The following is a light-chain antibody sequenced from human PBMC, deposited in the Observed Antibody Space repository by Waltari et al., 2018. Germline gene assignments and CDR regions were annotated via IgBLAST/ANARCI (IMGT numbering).Light chain of an antibody. V-gene: IGKV1-12*01. CDR2: DAS. J-gene: IGKJ4*01. CDR1: QGIGGY. CDR3: QHVHSCPLT. Sequence: DIQMTQSPSSVSASVGDRVTIACRASQGIGGYLAWYQQKPGKAPNLLIYDASTLESGVPSRFSGSGSGTDYTLTISGLQAEDFATYYCQHVHSCPLTFGGGTKVEIK.